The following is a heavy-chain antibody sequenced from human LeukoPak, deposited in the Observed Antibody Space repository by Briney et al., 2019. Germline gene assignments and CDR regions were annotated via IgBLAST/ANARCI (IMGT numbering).Heavy chain of an antibody. CDR3: AREVTHHVYYGMDV. J-gene: IGHJ6*02. CDR1: GYTFINYD. D-gene: IGHD4-23*01. Sequence: GASVKVSCKASGYTFINYDIRWVRQAPGQGLEWMGWISAYNGNANYAQKFQGRVTMTTDTSTSTAYMELRSLRSDDTAVYYCAREVTHHVYYGMDVWGQGTTVTASS. CDR2: ISAYNGNA. V-gene: IGHV1-18*01.